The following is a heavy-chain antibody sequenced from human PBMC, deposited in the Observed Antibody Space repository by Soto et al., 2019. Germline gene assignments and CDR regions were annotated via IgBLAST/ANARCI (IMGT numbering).Heavy chain of an antibody. CDR1: GFTFSSYG. V-gene: IGHV3-33*01. CDR2: FWYDGRNK. J-gene: IGHJ4*02. CDR3: ARDTAEGDAYRMY. D-gene: IGHD5-18*01. Sequence: QVQLVDSGGGVVQPGRSLRLSCAPSGFTFSSYGMHWVRQAPGKGLEWVATFWYDGRNKYSADSMKSRFTVSKDNSKNTLLLQMTSLRAEETAVYYFARDTAEGDAYRMYWGQGTLVTVSS.